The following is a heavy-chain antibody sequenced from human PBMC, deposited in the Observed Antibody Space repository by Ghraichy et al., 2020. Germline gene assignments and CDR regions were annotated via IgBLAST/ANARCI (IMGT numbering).Heavy chain of an antibody. CDR3: AKKLLTVSGNECFDP. Sequence: GESLNISCAASGFTFSSYSMTWVRQAPGKGLEWVSIISAGGGTTFYADSVKGRFTISRENSRNTLVLQMNTLRAEDTAIYYCAKKLLTVSGNECFDPWGQGTLVTVSS. V-gene: IGHV3-23*01. CDR2: ISAGGGTT. D-gene: IGHD4-23*01. J-gene: IGHJ5*02. CDR1: GFTFSSYS.